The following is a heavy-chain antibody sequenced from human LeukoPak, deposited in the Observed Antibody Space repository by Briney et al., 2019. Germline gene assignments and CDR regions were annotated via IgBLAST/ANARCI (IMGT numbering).Heavy chain of an antibody. CDR1: GGSINGYF. J-gene: IGHJ4*02. V-gene: IGHV4-59*08. CDR2: IYYTGST. CDR3: ARFWQYYDSSTHYLDY. Sequence: KPSETLSLTCTVSGGSINGYFWSWIRQPPGKGLEWIGYIYYTGSTNYNPSLKSRVTISVDTSKNQFSLTLTSVTAADTAVYYCARFWQYYDSSTHYLDYWGQGILVTVSS. D-gene: IGHD3-22*01.